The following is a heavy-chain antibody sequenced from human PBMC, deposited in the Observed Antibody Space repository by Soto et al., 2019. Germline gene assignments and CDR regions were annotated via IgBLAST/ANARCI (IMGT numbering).Heavy chain of an antibody. CDR3: AKGFGNHWAFDY. V-gene: IGHV3-30-3*01. J-gene: IGHJ4*02. CDR1: GFTFSSYA. Sequence: GGSLRLSCAASGFTFSSYAMHWVRQAPGKGLEWVAVISYDGSNKYYADSVKGRFTISRDNSKNTLYLQMNSLRAEDTAVYYCAKGFGNHWAFDYWGQGTLVTVSS. CDR2: ISYDGSNK. D-gene: IGHD3-16*01.